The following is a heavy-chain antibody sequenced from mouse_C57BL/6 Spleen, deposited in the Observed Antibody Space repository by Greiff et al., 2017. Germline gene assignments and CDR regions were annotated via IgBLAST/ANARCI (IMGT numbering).Heavy chain of an antibody. D-gene: IGHD1-1*01. CDR1: GFTFSDYG. CDR3: AREDYYGYAMDY. V-gene: IGHV5-17*01. Sequence: EVHLVESGGGLVKPGGSLKLSCAASGFTFSDYGMHWVRQAPEKGLEWVAYISSGSSTIYYADTVKGRFTISRDNAKNTLFLQMTSLRSEDTAMYYCAREDYYGYAMDYWGQGTSVTVSS. CDR2: ISSGSSTI. J-gene: IGHJ4*01.